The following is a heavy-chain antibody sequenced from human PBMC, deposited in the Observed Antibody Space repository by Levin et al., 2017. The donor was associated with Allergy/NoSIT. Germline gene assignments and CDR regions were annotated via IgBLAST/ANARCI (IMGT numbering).Heavy chain of an antibody. CDR2: IYYSGST. J-gene: IGHJ3*02. D-gene: IGHD3-10*01. V-gene: IGHV4-31*03. Sequence: SETLSLTCTVSGGSINSGGYYWSWIRQLPGKGLEWIGYIYYSGSTYYNLSLKSRTTISLDTSKNQFSLKLNSVAAPDTAVYYCARFPGGDVRGAFDIWGQGTMVTVSS. CDR1: GGSINSGGYY. CDR3: ARFPGGDVRGAFDI.